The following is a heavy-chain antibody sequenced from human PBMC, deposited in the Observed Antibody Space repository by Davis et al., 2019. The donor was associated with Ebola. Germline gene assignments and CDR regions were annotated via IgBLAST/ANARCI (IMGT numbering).Heavy chain of an antibody. Sequence: GGSLRLSCAASGFTFSSYSMNWVRQAPGKGLEWVSSISSSSSYIYYADSVKGRFTISRDNAKNSLYLQMTSLRAEDTAVYYCASLKINYYYGMDVWGQGTTVTVSS. CDR3: ASLKINYYYGMDV. CDR2: ISSSSSYI. V-gene: IGHV3-21*01. J-gene: IGHJ6*02. CDR1: GFTFSSYS.